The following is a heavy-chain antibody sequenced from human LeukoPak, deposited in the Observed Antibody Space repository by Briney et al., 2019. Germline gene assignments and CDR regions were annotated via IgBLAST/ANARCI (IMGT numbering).Heavy chain of an antibody. J-gene: IGHJ4*02. CDR3: ARGGWSSSSWYYFDY. CDR2: INAGNGNT. Sequence: ASVKVSCKASGYTFTSYAMHWVRQAPGQRLEWMGWINAGNGNTKYSQKFQGRVTITRDTSASTAYMELSSLRSEDTAVYYCARGGWSSSSWYYFDYWGQGTLVTVSS. CDR1: GYTFTSYA. D-gene: IGHD6-13*01. V-gene: IGHV1-3*01.